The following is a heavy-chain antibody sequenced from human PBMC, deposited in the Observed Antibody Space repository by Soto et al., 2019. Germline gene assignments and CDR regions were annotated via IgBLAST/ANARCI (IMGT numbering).Heavy chain of an antibody. J-gene: IGHJ5*02. CDR2: IYWDDDK. V-gene: IGHV2-5*02. CDR1: GFSLSTSAVG. CDR3: GYVYYNSGRWDA. D-gene: IGHD3-10*01. Sequence: ITLKESGPTLVKPTQTLTLTCTFSGFSLSTSAVGVGWIRQPPGKALEWLALIYWDDDKRYSPSLKSRLTITKDTSKNQVVLTMTNMDRVDTATYYCGYVYYNSGRWDAWGQGTLVTVSS.